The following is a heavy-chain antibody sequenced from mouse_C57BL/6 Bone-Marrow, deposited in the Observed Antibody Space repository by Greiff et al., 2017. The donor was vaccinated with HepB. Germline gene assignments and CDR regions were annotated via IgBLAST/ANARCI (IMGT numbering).Heavy chain of an antibody. CDR1: GYTFTSYG. J-gene: IGHJ4*01. V-gene: IGHV1-81*01. D-gene: IGHD1-1*01. Sequence: QVQLKESGAELARPGASVKLSCKASGYTFTSYGISWVKQRTGQGLEWIGEIYPRSGNTYYNEKFKGKATLTADKSSSTAYMELRSLTSEDSAVYFCARKVGGPIDYWGQGTSVTVSS. CDR2: IYPRSGNT. CDR3: ARKVGGPIDY.